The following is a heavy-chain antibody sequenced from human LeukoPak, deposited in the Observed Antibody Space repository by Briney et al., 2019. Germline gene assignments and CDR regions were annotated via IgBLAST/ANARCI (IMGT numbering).Heavy chain of an antibody. CDR2: IYGNGIT. D-gene: IGHD3-22*01. V-gene: IGHV4-4*07. J-gene: IGHJ6*03. Sequence: SETLSLTCTVSGGSIISYYWSWVRQSAGQGLEWNGRIYGNGITDYNASLKSRVTMSLDTSRKQFSLRLTSVTAADTAVYYCARLKFYDSTGHSPGYYMDVWGKGTTVSVFS. CDR3: ARLKFYDSTGHSPGYYMDV. CDR1: GGSIISYY.